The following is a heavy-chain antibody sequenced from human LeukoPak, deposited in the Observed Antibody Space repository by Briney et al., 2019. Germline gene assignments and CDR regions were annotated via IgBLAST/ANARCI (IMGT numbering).Heavy chain of an antibody. J-gene: IGHJ3*02. CDR3: ARSQNPQRAFDI. CDR2: IYYSGST. V-gene: IGHV4-59*01. Sequence: SETLSLTCTVSGGSISSYYWSWIRQPPGKGLEWIGYIYYSGSTNYNPSLKSRVTISVDTSKNQFSLKLTSMTAADTAVYYCARSQNPQRAFDIWGQGTMVTVSS. CDR1: GGSISSYY.